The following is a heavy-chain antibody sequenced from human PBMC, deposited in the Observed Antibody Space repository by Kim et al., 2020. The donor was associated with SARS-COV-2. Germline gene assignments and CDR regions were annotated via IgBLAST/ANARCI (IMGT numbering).Heavy chain of an antibody. Sequence: GGSLRLSCAASGFTFSSYAMSWVRQAPGKGLEWVSAISGSGGSTYYADSVKGRFTISRDNSKNTLYLQMKSLRVEDTAVYYCAKDHGVVAASHIDYWGQGTLVTVSS. J-gene: IGHJ4*02. CDR1: GFTFSSYA. D-gene: IGHD2-15*01. CDR3: AKDHGVVAASHIDY. V-gene: IGHV3-23*01. CDR2: ISGSGGST.